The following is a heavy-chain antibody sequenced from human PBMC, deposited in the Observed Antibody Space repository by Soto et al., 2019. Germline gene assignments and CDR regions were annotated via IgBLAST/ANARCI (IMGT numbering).Heavy chain of an antibody. CDR2: IYYSGTA. CDR1: GGSIIGSGFH. CDR3: ATRSGDYVGWFDP. D-gene: IGHD4-17*01. J-gene: IGHJ5*02. Sequence: QLQLRESGPGLVKPSETLSLTCTVSGGSIIGSGFHWAWIRQPPGKGMEWIGSIYYSGTANYSPSRKKRLAIDVETSKNEFSLRLSSVSAADTAVYYCATRSGDYVGWFDPWGQGTRVTVSS. V-gene: IGHV4-39*01.